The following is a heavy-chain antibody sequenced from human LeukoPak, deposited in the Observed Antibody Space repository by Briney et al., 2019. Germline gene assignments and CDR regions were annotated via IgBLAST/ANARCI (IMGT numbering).Heavy chain of an antibody. CDR1: GYTFTSYY. J-gene: IGHJ3*02. D-gene: IGHD1-1*01. Sequence: ASVKVSCKASGYTFTSYYMHWVRQAPGQGLEWMGIINPSGGSTIYAQKFQGRVTMTRDTSTSTVYMELSSLRSEDTAVYYCAKTANWNGDAFDIWGRGTMVTVSS. CDR3: AKTANWNGDAFDI. V-gene: IGHV1-46*01. CDR2: INPSGGST.